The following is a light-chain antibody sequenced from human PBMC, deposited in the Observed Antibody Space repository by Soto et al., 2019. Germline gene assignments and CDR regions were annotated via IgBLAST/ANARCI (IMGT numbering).Light chain of an antibody. CDR1: QKINNY. J-gene: IGKJ1*01. CDR3: QQTYSTPPT. Sequence: DIQMTQSPSSLSASVGDRVTITCRASQKINNYLNWYHQKPGKAPKLLIYAASSLQSGVTSRFSGSDAGTDFTITISSLQPEVFATYYRQQTYSTPPTFGQGTKVEIK. V-gene: IGKV1-39*01. CDR2: AAS.